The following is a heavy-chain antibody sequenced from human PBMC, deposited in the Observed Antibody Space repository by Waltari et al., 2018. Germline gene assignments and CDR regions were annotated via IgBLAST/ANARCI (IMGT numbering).Heavy chain of an antibody. V-gene: IGHV1-2*06. CDR2: INPNSGGT. CDR1: GYTFTGYY. J-gene: IGHJ4*02. D-gene: IGHD2-15*01. Sequence: QVQLVQSGAEVKTPGASVKVSCKASGYTFTGYYMNWVRQAPGQGLEWMGRINPNSGGTNYAQKFQGRVTMTRDTSISTAYMELSRLRSDDTAVYYCARDSPKDIVVVVAAYWGQGTLVTVSS. CDR3: ARDSPKDIVVVVAAY.